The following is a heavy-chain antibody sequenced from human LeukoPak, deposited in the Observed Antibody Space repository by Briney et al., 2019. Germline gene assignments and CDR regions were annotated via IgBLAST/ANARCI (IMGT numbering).Heavy chain of an antibody. Sequence: SVTLSLTCTISGGSITTTNWWSWVRQSPRKGLEWIGEIYHGGSTNYHPSFESRVTISVDTSKNQFSLKLSSVTAADTAVYYCARGRRSGSYYSPLDYWGQGTLVTVSS. D-gene: IGHD1-26*01. V-gene: IGHV4-4*02. CDR3: ARGRRSGSYYSPLDY. CDR2: IYHGGST. CDR1: GGSITTTNW. J-gene: IGHJ4*02.